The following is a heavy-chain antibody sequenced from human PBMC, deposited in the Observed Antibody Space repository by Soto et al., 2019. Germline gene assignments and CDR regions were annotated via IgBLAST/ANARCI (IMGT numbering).Heavy chain of an antibody. CDR1: GGSISSYY. CDR2: IYYSGST. J-gene: IGHJ3*02. D-gene: IGHD2-15*01. V-gene: IGHV4-59*01. CDR3: ARLGLGYCSGGSCRGAFDI. Sequence: ETLSLTCTVSGGSISSYYWNWIRQPPGKGLEWIGYIYYSGSTNYKPSLKSRVTISVDTSKNQFSLKLSSVTAADTAVYYCARLGLGYCSGGSCRGAFDIWGQGTMVTVSS.